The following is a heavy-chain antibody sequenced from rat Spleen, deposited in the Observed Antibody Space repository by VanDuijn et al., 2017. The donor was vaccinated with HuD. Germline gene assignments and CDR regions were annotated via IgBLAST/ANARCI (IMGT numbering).Heavy chain of an antibody. Sequence: VQLVESGGGLVQSGRSLKLSCAASGFTFSNYGMAWVRQTPTKGLEWVASISTGGGNTYYRDSVKGRFTISRDNAKSTLYLQMNGLRSEDTATYYCTRHDGKYGGFSDYFDYWGQGVMVTVSS. D-gene: IGHD1-11*01. CDR1: GFTFSNYG. V-gene: IGHV5S13*01. CDR3: TRHDGKYGGFSDYFDY. CDR2: ISTGGGNT. J-gene: IGHJ2*01.